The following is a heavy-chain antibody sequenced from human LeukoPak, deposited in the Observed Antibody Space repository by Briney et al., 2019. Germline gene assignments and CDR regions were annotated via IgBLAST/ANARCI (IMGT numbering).Heavy chain of an antibody. CDR1: GFTFSSYA. CDR3: ARSWPGIAAAGTRGFDY. J-gene: IGHJ4*02. V-gene: IGHV3-30-3*01. Sequence: GGSLRLSCAASGFTFSSYAMHWVRQAPGKGLEWVAVISYDGSNKYYADSVKGRFTISRDNSKNTLYLQMNSLRAEDTAVYYCARSWPGIAAAGTRGFDYWGQGTLVTVSS. D-gene: IGHD6-13*01. CDR2: ISYDGSNK.